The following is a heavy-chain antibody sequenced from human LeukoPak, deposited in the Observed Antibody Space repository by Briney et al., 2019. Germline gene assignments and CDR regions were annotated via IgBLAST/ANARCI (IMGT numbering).Heavy chain of an antibody. CDR3: ARGYYGSGSPYYFDY. V-gene: IGHV1-46*01. J-gene: IGHJ4*02. D-gene: IGHD3-10*01. Sequence: ASVKVSCKASGYTFTSYYMHWVRQAPGQGLEWMGIINPSGGSTGYAQKFQGRVTMTRDTSTGTVYMELSSLRSEDTAVYYCARGYYGSGSPYYFDYWGQGTLVTVSS. CDR1: GYTFTSYY. CDR2: INPSGGST.